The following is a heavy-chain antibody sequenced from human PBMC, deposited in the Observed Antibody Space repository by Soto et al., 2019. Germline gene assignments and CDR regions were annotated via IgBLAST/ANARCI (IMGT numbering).Heavy chain of an antibody. CDR3: ARDVGRFTMVRGFSWFDP. Sequence: SETLSLTCTVSGGSISSYYWSWIRQPPGKGLEWIGYIYYSGSTNYNPSLKSRVTISVDTSKNQFSLKLSSVTAADTAVYYCARDVGRFTMVRGFSWFDPWGQGTLVTVSS. D-gene: IGHD3-10*01. CDR2: IYYSGST. CDR1: GGSISSYY. V-gene: IGHV4-59*01. J-gene: IGHJ5*02.